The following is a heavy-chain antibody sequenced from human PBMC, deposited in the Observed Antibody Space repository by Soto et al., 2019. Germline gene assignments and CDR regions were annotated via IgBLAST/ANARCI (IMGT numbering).Heavy chain of an antibody. J-gene: IGHJ4*02. CDR3: AHFTNYYDSTGYYLYYFEY. CDR2: IFCYDDK. V-gene: IGHV2-5*01. D-gene: IGHD3-22*01. Sequence: AATLVNPTQILTLTCTFSGFSLSTSGVGVGWIRQPPGKALECLSLIFCYDDKRYSPSLKSRITVTKDTSKNEVGLTMTSMDPVDTATYSCAHFTNYYDSTGYYLYYFEYWGQGTPVTVSS. CDR1: GFSLSTSGVG.